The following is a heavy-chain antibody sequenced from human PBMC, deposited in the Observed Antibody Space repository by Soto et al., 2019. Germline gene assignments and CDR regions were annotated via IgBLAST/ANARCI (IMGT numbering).Heavy chain of an antibody. D-gene: IGHD3-10*01. J-gene: IGHJ4*02. CDR3: EKTRYYMTQFYFDY. V-gene: IGHV3-23*01. Sequence: GGSLRLSCAASGFTFSSYAMSWVRQAPGKGLEWVSAISGSGGSTYYADSVKGRFTISRDNSKNTLYLQMNSLRAEDTAVYYCEKTRYYMTQFYFDYWGQGTLVTVSS. CDR2: ISGSGGST. CDR1: GFTFSSYA.